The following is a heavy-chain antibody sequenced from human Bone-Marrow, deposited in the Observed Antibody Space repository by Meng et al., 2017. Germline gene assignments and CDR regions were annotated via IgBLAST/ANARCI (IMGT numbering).Heavy chain of an antibody. Sequence: VHLVESGGILVKPGGSLRLSCAASGFYFNNAWMSWVRQAPGKGLEWVGRIKSNTDGGTAEYAAPVTGRFTISRDDSKSTLYLQMSGLRIDDTGVYYCTWDDKAVSDYWGQGTLVTVSS. V-gene: IGHV3-15*01. D-gene: IGHD1-26*01. J-gene: IGHJ4*02. CDR1: GFYFNNAW. CDR3: TWDDKAVSDY. CDR2: IKSNTDGGTA.